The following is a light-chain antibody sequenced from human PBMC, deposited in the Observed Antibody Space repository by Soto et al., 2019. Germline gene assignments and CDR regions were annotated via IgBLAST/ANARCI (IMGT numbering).Light chain of an antibody. CDR2: HAS. Sequence: IVLTQSPGTLSLSPWERATLSCRASQSISISYLAWYQQKPGQAPRLLIYHASIRAAGIPDRFSGSGSGTDFTLTISRLEPEDFAVYYCQQYGSSCTFGQGTRLEIK. CDR1: QSISISY. V-gene: IGKV3-20*01. J-gene: IGKJ5*01. CDR3: QQYGSSCT.